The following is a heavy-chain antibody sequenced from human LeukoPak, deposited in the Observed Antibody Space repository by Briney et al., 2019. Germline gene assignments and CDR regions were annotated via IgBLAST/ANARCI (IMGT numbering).Heavy chain of an antibody. J-gene: IGHJ4*02. V-gene: IGHV4-61*01. Sequence: SETLSLTCTVSSGSVSSGSYYWSWIRQPPEKGLEWIGYISFRGSTNYNPSLKSRVTISVDTSTNQFALKLSSVTAADTAVYYWARAYLCSGSYYSNNKYYFDYWGQGTLVTVSS. CDR1: SGSVSSGSYY. CDR2: ISFRGST. D-gene: IGHD3-10*02. CDR3: ARAYLCSGSYYSNNKYYFDY.